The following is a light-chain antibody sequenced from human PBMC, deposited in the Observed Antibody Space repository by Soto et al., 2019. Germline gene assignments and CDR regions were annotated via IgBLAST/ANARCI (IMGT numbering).Light chain of an antibody. CDR1: QSVSDN. CDR3: QQYDDWPMYT. Sequence: EILMTQSPATLSVSPGERVTLSCRASQSVSDNLAWYQHKPGQAPRLLIYGTSTRATGIPARFRSSGSGTEFTLTISSLQSEDFAVYYCQQYDDWPMYTFGQGTKLEIK. V-gene: IGKV3-15*01. CDR2: GTS. J-gene: IGKJ2*01.